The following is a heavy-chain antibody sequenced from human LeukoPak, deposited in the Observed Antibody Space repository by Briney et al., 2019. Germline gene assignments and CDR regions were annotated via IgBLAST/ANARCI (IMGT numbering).Heavy chain of an antibody. CDR2: IRSSSSTI. V-gene: IGHV3-48*02. Sequence: PGGSLRLSCAASGFTFSRYSMNWVRQAPGKGLEWVSNIRSSSSTINYADSVKGRFTISRDNAKNSFYLQMNSLKDEDTAFYYCARAYSYVSGTYSTFDYWGQGTLVTVSS. J-gene: IGHJ4*02. CDR3: ARAYSYVSGTYSTFDY. D-gene: IGHD3-10*01. CDR1: GFTFSRYS.